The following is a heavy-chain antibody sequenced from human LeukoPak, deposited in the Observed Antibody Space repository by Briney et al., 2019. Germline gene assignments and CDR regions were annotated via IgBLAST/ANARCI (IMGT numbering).Heavy chain of an antibody. CDR1: GFMFRNHG. J-gene: IGHJ4*02. V-gene: IGHV3-23*01. D-gene: IGHD3-3*01. CDR3: AKGAYYGD. CDR2: ISGSGDNT. Sequence: GGSLRLSCAASGFMFRNHGMNWVRQAPGKGLEWLSTISGSGDNTYYADSVEGRFTVSRDNSKNTLYLQMNSLRVEDTAMYYCAKGAYYGDWGQGTLVTVSS.